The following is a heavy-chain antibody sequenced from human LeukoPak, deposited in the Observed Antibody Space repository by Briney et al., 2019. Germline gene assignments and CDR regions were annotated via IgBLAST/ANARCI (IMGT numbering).Heavy chain of an antibody. CDR1: GFTFSSYN. Sequence: GGSLGLSCVASGFTFSSYNMNWVRQAPGKGLEWISSISSSSSSYIYYAGSVKGRFTISRDNAKNSLYLQMNGLRAEDTAVYYCARDKKGYSYIGMDVWGKGSTVTVPS. V-gene: IGHV3-21*01. D-gene: IGHD5-18*01. CDR2: ISSSSSSYI. J-gene: IGHJ6*04. CDR3: ARDKKGYSYIGMDV.